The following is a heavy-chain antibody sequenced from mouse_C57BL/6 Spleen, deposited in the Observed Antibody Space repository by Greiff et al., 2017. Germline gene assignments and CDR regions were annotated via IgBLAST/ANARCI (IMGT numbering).Heavy chain of an antibody. V-gene: IGHV1-64*01. J-gene: IGHJ2*01. Sequence: QVQLQQPGAELVKPGASVKLSCKASGYTFTSYWMHWVKQRPGQGLEWIGMMHPNSGSTNYNEKVKSKATLTVDKSSSPAYRQLSSRTSEDSAVYYCARGELGRGGYYFDYWGQGTTLTVSS. CDR2: MHPNSGST. CDR3: ARGELGRGGYYFDY. D-gene: IGHD4-1*01. CDR1: GYTFTSYW.